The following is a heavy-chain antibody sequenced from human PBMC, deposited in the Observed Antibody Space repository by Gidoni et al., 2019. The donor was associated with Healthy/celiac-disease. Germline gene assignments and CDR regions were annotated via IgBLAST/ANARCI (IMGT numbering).Heavy chain of an antibody. D-gene: IGHD6-13*01. J-gene: IGHJ4*02. CDR2: ISYDGSNK. CDR1: GFTFSSYG. Sequence: QVQLVASGGGVVQPGRSLRLSCAASGFTFSSYGMHWVRQAPGKGLEWVAVISYDGSNKYYADSVKGRFTISRDNSKNTLYLQMNSLRAEDTAVYYCAKEGYSSSWYYFDYWGQGTLVTVSS. CDR3: AKEGYSSSWYYFDY. V-gene: IGHV3-30*18.